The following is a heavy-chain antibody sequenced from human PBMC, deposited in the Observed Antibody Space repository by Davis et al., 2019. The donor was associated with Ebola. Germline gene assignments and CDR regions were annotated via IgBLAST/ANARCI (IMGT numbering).Heavy chain of an antibody. CDR2: IKQDGSEK. CDR3: ARKTGY. V-gene: IGHV3-7*01. J-gene: IGHJ4*02. CDR1: GGSISSSSYY. Sequence: ETLSLSCTVSGGSISSSSYYWGWIRQAPGKGLEWVANIKQDGSEKYYVDSVKGRFTISRDNAKNSLYLQMNSLRAEDTAVYYCARKTGYWGQGTLVTVSS.